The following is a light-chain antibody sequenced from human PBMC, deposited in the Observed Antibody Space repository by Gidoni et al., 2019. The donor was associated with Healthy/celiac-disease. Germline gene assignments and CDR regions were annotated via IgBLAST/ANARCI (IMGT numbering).Light chain of an antibody. CDR1: QHISSY. Sequence: DLQMTQSPSSLSASVGDRVTITCRASQHISSYLNWYQQKPGKAPKLLIYAASNLQRGVPSRFSGSGSGTDFTLTISSLQPEDFATYYCQQNYSTPYTFGQGTKLEIK. CDR2: AAS. V-gene: IGKV1-39*01. J-gene: IGKJ2*01. CDR3: QQNYSTPYT.